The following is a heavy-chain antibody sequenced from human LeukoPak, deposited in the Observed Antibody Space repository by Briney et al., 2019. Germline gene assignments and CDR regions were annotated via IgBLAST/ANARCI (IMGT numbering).Heavy chain of an antibody. V-gene: IGHV1-46*01. J-gene: IGHJ4*02. CDR2: INPSGGST. Sequence: ESSVKVSCKASGYTFTNYYMHWVRQAPAQGLEWMGVINPSGGSTTYAQKFQGKVTMTRDTSTRTVYMDLSSLRSEDTAVYYCARTCSAYSFDYWGQGTLVTVSS. CDR1: GYTFTNYY. CDR3: ARTCSAYSFDY. D-gene: IGHD2-15*01.